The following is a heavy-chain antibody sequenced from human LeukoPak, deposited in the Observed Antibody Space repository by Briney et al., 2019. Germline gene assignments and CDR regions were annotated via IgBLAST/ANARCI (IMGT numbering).Heavy chain of an antibody. V-gene: IGHV3-15*01. D-gene: IGHD3-22*01. CDR2: IKSKTDGGTT. Sequence: GGSLRLSCAASGFTFSNAWMSWVRQAPGKGLEWVGRIKSKTDGGTTDYAAPVKGRFTISRDDSKNTPYLQMNSLKTEDTAVYYCTTDMHYYDSSGSQDYFDYWGQGTLVTVSS. J-gene: IGHJ4*02. CDR1: GFTFSNAW. CDR3: TTDMHYYDSSGSQDYFDY.